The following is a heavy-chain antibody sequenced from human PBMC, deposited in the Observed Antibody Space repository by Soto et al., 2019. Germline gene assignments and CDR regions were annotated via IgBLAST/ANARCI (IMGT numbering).Heavy chain of an antibody. D-gene: IGHD3-22*01. CDR3: ARVGDYYEVAPTIDY. Sequence: QVQLQESGPGLVKPSQTLSLTCTVSGGSISSGDYYWSWIRQPPGKCLEWIGYIYYSGSTYYNPSLKSRVTISVDTSKIQFSLQLSSVTAADTAVYYCARVGDYYEVAPTIDYWGQGTLVTVSS. V-gene: IGHV4-30-4*01. J-gene: IGHJ4*02. CDR1: GGSISSGDYY. CDR2: IYYSGST.